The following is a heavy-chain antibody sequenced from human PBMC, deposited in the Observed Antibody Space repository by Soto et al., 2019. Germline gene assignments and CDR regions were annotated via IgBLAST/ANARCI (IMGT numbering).Heavy chain of an antibody. CDR2: IDPSDSYT. J-gene: IGHJ6*02. V-gene: IGHV5-10-1*01. Sequence: PGESLKISCKGSGYSFTSYWISWVRQMPGKGLEWMGRIDPSDSYTNYSPSFQGHVTISADKSISTAYLQWSSLKASDTAMYYCARQNPVGYDILLSFGMDGWGQGTTVTVSS. CDR3: ARQNPVGYDILLSFGMDG. CDR1: GYSFTSYW. D-gene: IGHD3-9*01.